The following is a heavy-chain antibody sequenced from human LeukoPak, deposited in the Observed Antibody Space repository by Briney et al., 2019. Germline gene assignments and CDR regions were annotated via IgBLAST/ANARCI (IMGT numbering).Heavy chain of an antibody. J-gene: IGHJ4*02. CDR3: ARGVQYYYDSSGFDY. Sequence: SETLSLTCTVSGGSISSSSYYWGWIRQPPGKGLEWIGCIYYSGSTYYNPSLKCRVTISVDTSKNQFSLKLSSVTAADTAVYYCARGVQYYYDSSGFDYWGQGTLVTVSS. V-gene: IGHV4-39*01. D-gene: IGHD3-22*01. CDR2: IYYSGST. CDR1: GGSISSSSYY.